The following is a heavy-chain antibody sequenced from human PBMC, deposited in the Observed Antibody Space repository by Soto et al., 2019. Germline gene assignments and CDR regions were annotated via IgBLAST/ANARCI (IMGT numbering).Heavy chain of an antibody. Sequence: EVQLVESGGGLVQPGGSLRLSCAASGFTFSLYSMSWVSQAPGKGLEWVSYISRSSTGIHYADSVKGRFTISRDDVTNSMHLQMNSLRDGDTAVYYCARAVTWGLDVWGQGTTVSISS. CDR2: ISRSSTGI. CDR1: GFTFSLYS. V-gene: IGHV3-48*02. CDR3: ARAVTWGLDV. D-gene: IGHD3-10*01. J-gene: IGHJ6*01.